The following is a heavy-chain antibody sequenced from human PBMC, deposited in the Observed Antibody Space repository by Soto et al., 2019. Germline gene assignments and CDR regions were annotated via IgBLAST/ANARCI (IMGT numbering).Heavy chain of an antibody. D-gene: IGHD6-19*01. J-gene: IGHJ4*02. Sequence: GGSLRLSCVASGFTFSSYWMSWVRQAPGKGLEWVANIREDGGETYYADSVKGRFTISRDNAKNTVYLQMNSLSDEDTAVYYCARSVQGHFAYWGQGALVTVSS. V-gene: IGHV3-7*01. CDR2: IREDGGET. CDR3: ARSVQGHFAY. CDR1: GFTFSSYW.